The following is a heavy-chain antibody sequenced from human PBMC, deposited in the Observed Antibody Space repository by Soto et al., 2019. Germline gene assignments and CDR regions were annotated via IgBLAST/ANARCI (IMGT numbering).Heavy chain of an antibody. CDR2: MYDSGYT. CDR3: ARRPGYGNAFDV. CDR1: GGSISSGGYY. D-gene: IGHD5-12*01. Sequence: SETLSLTCTVAGGSISSGGYYCNWVRQPPGKGLEWIGYMYDSGYTNYNPSLKSRLTISVDTSKNQFSLRLGSVTAADTAVYYCARRPGYGNAFDVWGRGTVVTVSS. J-gene: IGHJ3*01. V-gene: IGHV4-61*08.